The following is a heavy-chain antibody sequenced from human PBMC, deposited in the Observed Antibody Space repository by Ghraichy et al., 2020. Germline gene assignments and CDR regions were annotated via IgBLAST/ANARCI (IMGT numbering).Heavy chain of an antibody. CDR3: AKDPNGDYVGAFDT. D-gene: IGHD4-17*01. Sequence: GGSLRLSCAASGFSLSRYGMTWVRQAPGKGPEWVSSISSSRLTTYYADSVKGRFTISRDNSKNTLYLQMNSLRAADTALYYCAKDPNGDYVGAFDTWGQGTMVTVSA. V-gene: IGHV3-23*01. CDR2: ISSSRLTT. J-gene: IGHJ3*02. CDR1: GFSLSRYG.